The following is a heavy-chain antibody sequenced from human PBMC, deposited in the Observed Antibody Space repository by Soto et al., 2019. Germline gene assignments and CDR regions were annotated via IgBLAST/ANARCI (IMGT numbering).Heavy chain of an antibody. J-gene: IGHJ6*02. V-gene: IGHV1-18*01. Sequence: QVQLVQSGAEVKKPGASVKVSCKASGYTFTSYGISWVRQAPGQRLEWIGWISAYNGNTKYAKKLQGRVTITTDTSTSTAYMVLRPLRSDVTSVYYCASVADYSDSTGYYPRESMDVWGQWTTVTVSS. D-gene: IGHD3-22*01. CDR1: GYTFTSYG. CDR2: ISAYNGNT. CDR3: ASVADYSDSTGYYPRESMDV.